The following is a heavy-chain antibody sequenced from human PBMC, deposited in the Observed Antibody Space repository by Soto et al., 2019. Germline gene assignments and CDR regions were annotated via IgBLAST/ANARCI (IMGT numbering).Heavy chain of an antibody. D-gene: IGHD3-3*01. V-gene: IGHV3-33*01. CDR2: IWYDGSNK. CDR3: AREFWSGPFDY. J-gene: IGHJ4*02. Sequence: GGSLRLSCAASGFTFSSYGMHWVRQAPGKGLEWVAVIWYDGSNKYNADSVKGRFTISRDNSKNTLYLQMNSLRAEDTAVYYCAREFWSGPFDYWGQGTLVTVSS. CDR1: GFTFSSYG.